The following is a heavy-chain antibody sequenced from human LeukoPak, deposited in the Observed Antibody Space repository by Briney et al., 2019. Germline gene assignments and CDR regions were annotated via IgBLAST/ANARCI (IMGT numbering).Heavy chain of an antibody. CDR3: ARAATGTTEYYYYYMDV. CDR1: GGTFSSYA. J-gene: IGHJ6*03. V-gene: IGHV1-69*05. D-gene: IGHD1-7*01. Sequence: SVKVSCKASGGTFSSYAISWVRQAPGQGLEWMGGIIPIFGTANYAQKFQGRVTITTDESTSTAYMELSSLRSEDTAVYYCARAATGTTEYYYYYMDVWGKGTTVTVSS. CDR2: IIPIFGTA.